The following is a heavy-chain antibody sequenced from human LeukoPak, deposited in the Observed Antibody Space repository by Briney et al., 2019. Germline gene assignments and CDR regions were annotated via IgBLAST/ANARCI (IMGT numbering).Heavy chain of an antibody. CDR1: GFTFSSYG. D-gene: IGHD5-12*01. J-gene: IGHJ4*02. V-gene: IGHV3-30*03. CDR2: ISYDGSNK. Sequence: TGGSLRLSCAASGFTFSSYGMHWVRQAPGKGLEWVAVISYDGSNKYYADSVKGRFTISRDNSKNTLYLQMNSLRAEDTAVYYCARDRPVATGYFDYWGQGTLVTVSS. CDR3: ARDRPVATGYFDY.